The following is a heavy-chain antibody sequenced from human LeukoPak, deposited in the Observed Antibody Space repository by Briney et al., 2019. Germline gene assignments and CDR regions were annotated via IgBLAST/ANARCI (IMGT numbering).Heavy chain of an antibody. CDR3: AKARYSSGWSYFDY. J-gene: IGHJ4*02. D-gene: IGHD6-19*01. V-gene: IGHV3-30*18. Sequence: TLRLSCAASGFTFSSYGKHWFLQAPRKGLQGGVVIIYDGSNKYYADSVKGRFTISRDNSKNKLYLQMNSLRAEDTALYYCAKARYSSGWSYFDYWGQGNLVTVSS. CDR2: IIYDGSNK. CDR1: GFTFSSYG.